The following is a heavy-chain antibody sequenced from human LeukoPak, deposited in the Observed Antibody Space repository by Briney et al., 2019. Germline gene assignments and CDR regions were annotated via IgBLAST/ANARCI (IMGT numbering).Heavy chain of an antibody. CDR3: ARDRKSIAARFFDY. J-gene: IGHJ4*02. D-gene: IGHD6-6*01. CDR1: GFTFSSYA. V-gene: IGHV3-30*01. CDR2: ISYDGSNK. Sequence: GRSLRLSCAASGFTFSSYAMPWVRQAPGKGLEWVAVISYDGSNKYYADSVKGRFTISKDNSKNTLYLQMNSLRAEDTAVYYCARDRKSIAARFFDYWGQGTLVTVSS.